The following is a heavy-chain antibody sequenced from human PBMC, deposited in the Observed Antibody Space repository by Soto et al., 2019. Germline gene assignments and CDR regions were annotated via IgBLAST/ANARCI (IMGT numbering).Heavy chain of an antibody. CDR1: GFTFSSHA. J-gene: IGHJ4*02. Sequence: GGSLRLSCAASGFTFSSHAMSWVRQAPGKGLEWVSAISGSGVSTFYADSVKGRFTISRDNSENTVSLQMSSLGAEDTAVYYCARRFCSGGTCFYFDSWGLGALVTVSS. D-gene: IGHD2-15*01. CDR2: ISGSGVST. V-gene: IGHV3-23*01. CDR3: ARRFCSGGTCFYFDS.